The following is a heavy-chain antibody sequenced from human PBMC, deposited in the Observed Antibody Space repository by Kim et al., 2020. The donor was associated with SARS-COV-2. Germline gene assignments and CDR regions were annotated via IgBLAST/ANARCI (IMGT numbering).Heavy chain of an antibody. CDR1: GYTFTSYA. Sequence: ASVKVSCKASGYTFTSYAMHWVRQAPGQRLEWMGWINAGNGNTKYSQKFQGRVTITRDTSASTAYMELSSLRSEDTAVYYCARVAGGWSQFDYWVQGTLVTVSS. CDR3: ARVAGGWSQFDY. D-gene: IGHD6-19*01. V-gene: IGHV1-3*01. J-gene: IGHJ4*02. CDR2: INAGNGNT.